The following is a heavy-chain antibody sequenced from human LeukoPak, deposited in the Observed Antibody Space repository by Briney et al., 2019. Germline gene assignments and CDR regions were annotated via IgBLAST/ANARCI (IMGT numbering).Heavy chain of an antibody. J-gene: IGHJ5*02. CDR3: ARDREIWLPHNWFDP. CDR1: GFTFSSYW. D-gene: IGHD5-24*01. Sequence: PGGSLRLSCAASGFTFSSYWMSWVRQASGKGLEWVANIKQDGGEEYYVDSVKGRFTISRDNGKNSLFLQMTSLRAEDTAVYYCARDREIWLPHNWFDPWGQGTLVTVSS. V-gene: IGHV3-7*01. CDR2: IKQDGGEE.